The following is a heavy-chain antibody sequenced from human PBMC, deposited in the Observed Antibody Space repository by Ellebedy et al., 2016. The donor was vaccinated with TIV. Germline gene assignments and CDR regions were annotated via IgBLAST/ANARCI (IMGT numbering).Heavy chain of an antibody. CDR1: GGTFSSYA. Sequence: SVKVSXXASGGTFSSYAISWVRQAPGQGLEWMGGIIPIFGTANYAQKFQGRVTITADESTSTAYMELSSLRSEDTAVYYCARDPYGVVVTAQPYNWFDPWGQGTLVTVSS. CDR2: IIPIFGTA. J-gene: IGHJ5*02. CDR3: ARDPYGVVVTAQPYNWFDP. V-gene: IGHV1-69*13. D-gene: IGHD2-21*02.